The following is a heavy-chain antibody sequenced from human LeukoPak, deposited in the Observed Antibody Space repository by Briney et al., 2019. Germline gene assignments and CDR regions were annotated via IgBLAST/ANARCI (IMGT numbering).Heavy chain of an antibody. J-gene: IGHJ4*02. V-gene: IGHV1-69*13. CDR3: ARESLLRDYYDSSGYYYFDY. CDR1: GGTFSSYA. Sequence: SVKVSCKASGGTFSSYAISWVRQAPGQGLEWMGGIIPIFGTANYAQKFQGRVTTTADESTSTAYMELSGLRSEDTAVYYCARESLLRDYYDSSGYYYFDYWGQGTLVTVSS. CDR2: IIPIFGTA. D-gene: IGHD3-22*01.